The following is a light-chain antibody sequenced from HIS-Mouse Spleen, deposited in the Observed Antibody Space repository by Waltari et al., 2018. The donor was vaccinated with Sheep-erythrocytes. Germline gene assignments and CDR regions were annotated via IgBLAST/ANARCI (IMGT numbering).Light chain of an antibody. V-gene: IGLV2-11*02. CDR1: SSLVGGYNY. CDR3: CSYAGSYNHV. CDR2: DVS. Sequence: QSALTQPRSVSGSPGQSVTISCPGTSSLVGGYNYVSWYQQHPGKAPKLMIYDVSKRPSGVPDRFSGSKSGNTASLTISGLQAEDEADYYCCSYAGSYNHVFATGTKVTVL. J-gene: IGLJ1*01.